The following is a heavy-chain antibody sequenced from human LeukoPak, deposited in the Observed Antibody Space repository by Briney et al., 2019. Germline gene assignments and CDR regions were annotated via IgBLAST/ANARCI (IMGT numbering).Heavy chain of an antibody. CDR3: ARGSVTGYYTFDY. J-gene: IGHJ4*02. V-gene: IGHV4-34*01. CDR2: INHSGST. Sequence: SETLSLTCAVYDGSFSGYCWSWIRQPPGKGLEWIGEINHSGSTNYNPSLKSRVTISVDTSKNQFSLKLSSVTAADTAVYYCARGSVTGYYTFDYWGQGTLVTVSS. D-gene: IGHD3-9*01. CDR1: DGSFSGYC.